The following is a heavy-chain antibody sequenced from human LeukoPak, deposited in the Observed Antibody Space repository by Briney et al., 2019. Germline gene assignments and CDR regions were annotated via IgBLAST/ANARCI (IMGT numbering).Heavy chain of an antibody. D-gene: IGHD2-15*01. V-gene: IGHV3-30-3*01. CDR2: ISYDGSNK. CDR3: ARNLGYCSGGSCGD. Sequence: PGRSLRLSCAASGFTFSSYAMHWVRQAPGKGLEWVAVISYDGSNKYYADSVKGRFTISRDNSKNTLYLQMNSLRAEDTAVYYCARNLGYCSGGSCGDWGQGTLVTVSS. J-gene: IGHJ4*02. CDR1: GFTFSSYA.